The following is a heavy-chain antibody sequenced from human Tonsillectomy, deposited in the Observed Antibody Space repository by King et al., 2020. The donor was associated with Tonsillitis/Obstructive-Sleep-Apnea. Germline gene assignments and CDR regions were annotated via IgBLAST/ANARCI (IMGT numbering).Heavy chain of an antibody. V-gene: IGHV3-23*04. Sequence: VQLVESGGGLVQPGGSLRLSCAASGFTFSSHAMTWVRQAPGKGLEWVSGISGRGGSRYYADSVEGRFTISRDNSKNTLYLQMNSLRVDDTAVYYCAKGVGAEAVWGWFDPWGQGTRVTVSS. CDR2: ISGRGGSR. D-gene: IGHD6-13*01. CDR3: AKGVGAEAVWGWFDP. CDR1: GFTFSSHA. J-gene: IGHJ5*02.